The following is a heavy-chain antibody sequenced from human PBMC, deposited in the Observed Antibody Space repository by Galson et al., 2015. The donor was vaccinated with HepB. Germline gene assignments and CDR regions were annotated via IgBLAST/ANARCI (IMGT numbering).Heavy chain of an antibody. Sequence: SVKVSCKASGVTFSSYAISWVRQAPGQGLEWMGGILPIFGTANYAQKFQGRVTITADESTSTVYMELSSLRSEDTAVYYCARLDYYDSTRGSGGQGTLVTVSS. D-gene: IGHD3-22*01. V-gene: IGHV1-69*13. J-gene: IGHJ4*02. CDR3: ARLDYYDSTRGS. CDR2: ILPIFGTA. CDR1: GVTFSSYA.